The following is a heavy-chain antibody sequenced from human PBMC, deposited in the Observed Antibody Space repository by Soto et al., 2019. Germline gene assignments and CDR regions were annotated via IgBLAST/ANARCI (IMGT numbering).Heavy chain of an antibody. CDR2: IYYSGTT. Sequence: QVHLQESGPGLVKPSETLSLTCTVSGDSINSYYWSWIRQPPGKGLEWIGYIYYSGTTNYNPSLKSRVTISLDTSKNQFSLKLSSVTAADTAVYFCARGELYDSSGYYYAEYFHHWGQGTLVTVSP. J-gene: IGHJ1*01. CDR3: ARGELYDSSGYYYAEYFHH. V-gene: IGHV4-59*08. CDR1: GDSINSYY. D-gene: IGHD3-22*01.